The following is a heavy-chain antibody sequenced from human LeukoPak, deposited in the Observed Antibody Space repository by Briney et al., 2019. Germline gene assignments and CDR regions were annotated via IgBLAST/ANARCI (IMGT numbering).Heavy chain of an antibody. D-gene: IGHD3-22*01. J-gene: IGHJ4*02. Sequence: GRSLRLSCAASGFTFSTYAMHWVRQAPGKGLEWVAVISYDGSNKYYADSVKDRFTISRDNSDNTLYLQMNSLRAEDTAVYYCARSPYYDSSGYAFDYWGQGTLVTVSS. CDR2: ISYDGSNK. CDR1: GFTFSTYA. CDR3: ARSPYYDSSGYAFDY. V-gene: IGHV3-30-3*01.